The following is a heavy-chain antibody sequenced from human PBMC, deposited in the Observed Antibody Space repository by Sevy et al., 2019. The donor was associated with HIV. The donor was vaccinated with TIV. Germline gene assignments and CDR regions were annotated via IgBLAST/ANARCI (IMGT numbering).Heavy chain of an antibody. D-gene: IGHD6-6*01. J-gene: IGHJ5*02. Sequence: GGSLRLSCAASGFTFDDYGMCWVRQAPGKGLEWVSGINWNGGSTGYADSVKGRFTISRDNAKNSLYLQMNSLRAEDTALYHCARSSEYSSSSVGWFDPWGQGTLVTVSS. CDR3: ARSSEYSSSSVGWFDP. V-gene: IGHV3-20*01. CDR2: INWNGGST. CDR1: GFTFDDYG.